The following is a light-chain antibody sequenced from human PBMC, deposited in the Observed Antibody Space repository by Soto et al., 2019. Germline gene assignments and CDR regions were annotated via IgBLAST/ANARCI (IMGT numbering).Light chain of an antibody. CDR1: QGFSTW. J-gene: IGKJ2*01. CDR3: QQDNNFPYT. V-gene: IGKV1-12*01. CDR2: AAS. Sequence: DIQMTQSPSSVSASVGDTVTITCRASQGFSTWLGWYQQKPGKAPNLLIYAASSLHSGVPSRFSGSGSGTEFTLTISSVQHEDVETYYCQQDNNFPYTFGQGTKVDIK.